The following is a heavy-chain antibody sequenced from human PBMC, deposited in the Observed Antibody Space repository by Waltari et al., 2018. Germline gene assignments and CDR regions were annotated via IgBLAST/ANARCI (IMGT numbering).Heavy chain of an antibody. J-gene: IGHJ6*02. V-gene: IGHV4-34*01. CDR3: ARTPTVTTRHYYYYGMDV. Sequence: QVQLQQWGAGLLKPSETLSLTCAVYGGSFSGSYWSWIRQPPGQGLEWIGETNNSGSTNYHPSPRSRVTISVDTSKNQFSLKLSSVTAADTAVYYCARTPTVTTRHYYYYGMDVWGQGTTVTVSS. CDR1: GGSFSGSY. D-gene: IGHD4-4*01. CDR2: TNNSGST.